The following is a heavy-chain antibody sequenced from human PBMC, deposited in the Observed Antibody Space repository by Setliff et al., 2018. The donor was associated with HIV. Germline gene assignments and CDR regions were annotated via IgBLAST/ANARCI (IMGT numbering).Heavy chain of an antibody. CDR3: ARQLSNSLDY. J-gene: IGHJ4*02. Sequence: ASVKVSCKPSGYTFTDYFLHWVRQAPGQGLEWMGWISPYDGAKRATGRFRGRVTMTTDTSINTAYMELSGVRSDDTAVYFCARQLSNSLDYWGQGTLVTVSS. V-gene: IGHV1-2*02. CDR1: GYTFTDYF. D-gene: IGHD7-27*01. CDR2: ISPYDGAK.